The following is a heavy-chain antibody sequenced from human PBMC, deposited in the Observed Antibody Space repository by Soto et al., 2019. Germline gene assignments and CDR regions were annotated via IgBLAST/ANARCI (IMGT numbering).Heavy chain of an antibody. CDR2: ISYSGST. CDR3: ARDLKEYCSDGKCNWFDP. J-gene: IGHJ5*02. CDR1: GGSITRGGYY. V-gene: IGHV4-61*08. D-gene: IGHD2-15*01. Sequence: SETLSLTCTVSGGSITRGGYYWSWIRQPPGKGLEWIGYISYSGSTNYNPSLKSRVTISFDASKNEISLQVRSATAADAAVYYCARDLKEYCSDGKCNWFDPWGQGTLVTVSS.